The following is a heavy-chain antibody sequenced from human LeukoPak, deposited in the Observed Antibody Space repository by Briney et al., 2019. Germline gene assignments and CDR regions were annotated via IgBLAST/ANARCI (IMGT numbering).Heavy chain of an antibody. CDR1: GYSFTSYW. D-gene: IGHD3-10*01. V-gene: IGHV5-51*01. CDR2: IYPGDSDT. CDR3: ARPYGSGSYYNSMWFDP. J-gene: IGHJ5*02. Sequence: GESLKISCKGSGYSFTSYWIGWVRQMPGKGLEWMGIIYPGDSDTRYSPSFQGQVTISADKSISTAYLQWSSLKASDTAMYYCARPYGSGSYYNSMWFDPWGQGTLVTVSS.